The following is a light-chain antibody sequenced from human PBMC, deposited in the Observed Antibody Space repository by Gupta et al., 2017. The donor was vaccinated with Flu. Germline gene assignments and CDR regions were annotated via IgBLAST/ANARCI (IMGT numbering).Light chain of an antibody. J-gene: IGKJ4*01. CDR2: WAS. V-gene: IGKV4-1*01. CDR1: QSVSDSSNNKNY. Sequence: DIVMTQSPDSLAVSLGERATINCKSSQSVSDSSNNKNYVAWYQQKPGHPPKLLIYWASTRESGVPDRFSGRGSGRDFTLTIISLQAEDVAVYYCQQDHSTPFTVGGGTKVDIK. CDR3: QQDHSTPFT.